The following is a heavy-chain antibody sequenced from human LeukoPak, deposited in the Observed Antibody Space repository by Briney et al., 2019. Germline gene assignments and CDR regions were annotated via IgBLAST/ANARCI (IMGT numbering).Heavy chain of an antibody. D-gene: IGHD5/OR15-5a*01. J-gene: IGHJ4*02. CDR2: INHSGST. CDR3: ARDSVF. CDR1: GGSFSGYY. Sequence: SETLSLTCAVYGGSFSGYYWSWIRQPPGKGLEWSGEINHSGSTNYNPSLKSRVTISVDTSKKQFSLTLSSVTAADTAVYFCARDSVFWGQGTMVTVSS. V-gene: IGHV4-34*01.